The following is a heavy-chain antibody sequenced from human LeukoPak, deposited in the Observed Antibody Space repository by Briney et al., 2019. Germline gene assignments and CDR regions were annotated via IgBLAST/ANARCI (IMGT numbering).Heavy chain of an antibody. CDR2: ISAYNGNT. V-gene: IGHV1-18*01. Sequence: ASVKVSCKASGYTFTSFGISWVRQAPGQGLEWMGWISAYNGNTNYAQKLQGRVTMTTDTSTSTAYMELRSLRSDDTAVYYCARSLWFGESYYMDVWGKGTTVTVSS. CDR1: GYTFTSFG. D-gene: IGHD3-10*01. J-gene: IGHJ6*03. CDR3: ARSLWFGESYYMDV.